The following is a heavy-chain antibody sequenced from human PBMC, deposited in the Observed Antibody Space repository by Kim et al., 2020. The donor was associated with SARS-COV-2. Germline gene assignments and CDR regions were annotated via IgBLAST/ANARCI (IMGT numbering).Heavy chain of an antibody. V-gene: IGHV3-23*01. Sequence: GGSLRLSCAASGFTFSNYAMSWVRQGPGKGLEWVSTISDTGGSSYYADSVRGRFTISRDNSRNTLDLQMNSMRAEDTAVYYCAKAGQSDSGKRPRDYWGQGTLVPVSP. D-gene: IGHD6-13*01. J-gene: IGHJ4*02. CDR3: AKAGQSDSGKRPRDY. CDR2: ISDTGGSS. CDR1: GFTFSNYA.